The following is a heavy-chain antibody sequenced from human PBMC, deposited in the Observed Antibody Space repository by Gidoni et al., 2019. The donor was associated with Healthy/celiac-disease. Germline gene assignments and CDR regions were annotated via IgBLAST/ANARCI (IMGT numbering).Heavy chain of an antibody. D-gene: IGHD3-22*01. Sequence: QVQLVQSGAEVKKPGSSVKVSCKASGVTFSSYALRRVRQAPGQGLEWRGGIIPIFGTANYAQKFQGRVTITADESTSTAYMELSSLRSEDTAVYYCARDQRAGGYPLRYYYYGMDVWGQGTTVTVSS. J-gene: IGHJ6*02. CDR2: IIPIFGTA. CDR3: ARDQRAGGYPLRYYYYGMDV. V-gene: IGHV1-69*01. CDR1: GVTFSSYA.